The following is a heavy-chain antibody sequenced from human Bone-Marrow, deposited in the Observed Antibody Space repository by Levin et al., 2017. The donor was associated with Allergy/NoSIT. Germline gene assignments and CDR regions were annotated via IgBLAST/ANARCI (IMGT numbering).Heavy chain of an antibody. V-gene: IGHV5-51*01. CDR2: IFPNDSDT. J-gene: IGHJ4*02. D-gene: IGHD1-26*01. CDR3: ATQVEQRDPFDS. CDR1: GFGFTSYW. Sequence: GESLKISCQTSGFGFTSYWIGWVRQMPGKGLEWMGLIFPNDSDTRYSPSFQGQVTMSVDKSTNTAYLQWSSLKASDTATYYCATQVEQRDPFDSWGQGTLVSVSS.